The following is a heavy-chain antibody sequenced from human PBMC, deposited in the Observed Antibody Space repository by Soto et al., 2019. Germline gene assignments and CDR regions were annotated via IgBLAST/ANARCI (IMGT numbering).Heavy chain of an antibody. CDR1: GDSVSSNSAA. V-gene: IGHV6-1*01. CDR3: ARDLTVASIEGYYYYYGMDV. D-gene: IGHD6-19*01. J-gene: IGHJ6*02. CDR2: TYYRSKWYN. Sequence: SPTLSLTCAISGDSVSSNSAAWNWIRQSPSRGLEWLGRTYYRSKWYNDYAVSVKSRITINPDTSKNQFSLQLNSVTPEDTAVYYCARDLTVASIEGYYYYYGMDVWGQGTTVTVSS.